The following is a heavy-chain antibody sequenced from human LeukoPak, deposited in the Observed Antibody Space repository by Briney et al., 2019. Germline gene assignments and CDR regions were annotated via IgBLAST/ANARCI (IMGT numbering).Heavy chain of an antibody. V-gene: IGHV3-21*06. D-gene: IGHD1-1*01. CDR3: ARVKATTARSYYYYYMDV. Sequence: PGGSLRLSCSASGFSFTSYAMNWVRQPPGKGLEWVSSITTGSSYIYYADSVRGRFSVSRDNAKNSLYLEMNSLRAEDTAVYYCARVKATTARSYYYYYMDVWGKGTTVTVSS. CDR2: ITTGSSYI. CDR1: GFSFTSYA. J-gene: IGHJ6*03.